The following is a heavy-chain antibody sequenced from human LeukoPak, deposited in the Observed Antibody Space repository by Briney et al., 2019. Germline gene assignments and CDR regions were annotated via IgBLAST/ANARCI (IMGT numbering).Heavy chain of an antibody. CDR2: INPSGGST. J-gene: IGHJ4*02. D-gene: IGHD5-12*01. CDR3: IRGYFDY. Sequence: ASVKVSCKASGGTFSSYAISWVRQAPGQGLEWMGIINPSGGSTSYAQKFQGRVTMTRDTSTSTVYMELSSLRSEDTAVYYCIRGYFDYWGQGTLVTVSS. V-gene: IGHV1-46*01. CDR1: GGTFSSYA.